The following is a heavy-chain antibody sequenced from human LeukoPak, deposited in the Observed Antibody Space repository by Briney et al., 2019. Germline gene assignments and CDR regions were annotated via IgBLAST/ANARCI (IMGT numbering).Heavy chain of an antibody. D-gene: IGHD6-19*01. J-gene: IGHJ4*02. CDR2: FDPEDGEP. Sequence: ASVKVSCKVSGYTLTESSMHWVRQAPGNGLEWMGGFDPEDGEPIYGQKLQGRVTMTEDTSVHTAYMELRSLRSEDTAVYYCVTDIRSGWRNYWGQGTLITVSS. CDR1: GYTLTESS. V-gene: IGHV1-24*01. CDR3: VTDIRSGWRNY.